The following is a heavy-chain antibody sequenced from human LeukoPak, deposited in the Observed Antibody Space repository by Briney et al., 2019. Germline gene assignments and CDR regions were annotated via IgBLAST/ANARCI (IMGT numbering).Heavy chain of an antibody. CDR1: GYTFTSYD. D-gene: IGHD5-24*01. J-gene: IGHJ6*02. Sequence: GASVKVSCKASGYTFTSYDINWVRQATGQGLEWMGWMNPKSGNTGYAQKFQGRVTMTRNTSISTAYMELSSLRSEDTAVYYCARGGGERHYYYYYGMDVWGQGTTVTVSS. CDR2: MNPKSGNT. V-gene: IGHV1-8*01. CDR3: ARGGGERHYYYYYGMDV.